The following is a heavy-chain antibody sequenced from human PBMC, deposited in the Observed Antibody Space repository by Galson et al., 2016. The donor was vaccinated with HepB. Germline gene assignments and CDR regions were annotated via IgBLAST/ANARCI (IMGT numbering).Heavy chain of an antibody. CDR1: GFTFSTYA. CDR2: ISAIGSATGHYT. J-gene: IGHJ4*02. Sequence: SLRLSCAASGFTFSTYAMNWVRQAPGKGLEWVSAISAIGSATGHYTYYTDSVKGRFTISRDNSKNTLYLQVNSLRAEDTAVYYCAKEDGSYFDYWGQGTLVTVSP. D-gene: IGHD1-26*01. CDR3: AKEDGSYFDY. V-gene: IGHV3-23*01.